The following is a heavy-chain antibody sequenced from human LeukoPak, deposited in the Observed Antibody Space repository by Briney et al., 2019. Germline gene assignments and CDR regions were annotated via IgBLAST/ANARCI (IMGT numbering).Heavy chain of an antibody. CDR2: IYYSGST. J-gene: IGHJ5*02. CDR1: AGSISSYY. CDR3: ARTIVVVPAAWWFDP. V-gene: IGHV4-59*01. Sequence: SETLSLTCTVSAGSISSYYWSWIRQPPGQGLEWIEYIYYSGSTNYNPSLKSRVTISVDTSKNQFSLKLSSVTAADTAVYYCARTIVVVPAAWWFDPWGQGTLVTVSS. D-gene: IGHD2-2*01.